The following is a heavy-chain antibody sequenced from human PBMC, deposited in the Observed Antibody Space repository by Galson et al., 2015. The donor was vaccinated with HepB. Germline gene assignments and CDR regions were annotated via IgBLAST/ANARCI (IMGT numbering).Heavy chain of an antibody. CDR2: IKGDESQK. CDR3: ARDSNSRDGSSLYYDVFDI. CDR1: GFMFGGDW. V-gene: IGHV3-7*01. D-gene: IGHD3-22*01. J-gene: IGHJ3*02. Sequence: SLRLSCAASGFMFGGDWMTWVRQAPGKGLEWVANIKGDESQKHYLDSVKGRFTISRDNAKNSLYLQMNSLRAEDTAVYYCARDSNSRDGSSLYYDVFDIWGQGTMVTVSS.